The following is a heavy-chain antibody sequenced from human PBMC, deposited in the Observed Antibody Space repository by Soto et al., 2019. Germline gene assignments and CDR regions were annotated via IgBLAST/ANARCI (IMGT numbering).Heavy chain of an antibody. CDR1: GFTFSSYA. CDR2: ISYDGSNK. V-gene: IGHV3-30-3*01. CDR3: ARDWGAQQLYGMDV. D-gene: IGHD6-13*01. J-gene: IGHJ6*02. Sequence: QVQLVESGGGVVQPGRSLRLSRAASGFTFSSYAMHWVRQAPGKGLEWAAVISYDGSNKYYADSVKGRFTISRDNSKNTLYLQMNSLRAEDTAVYYCARDWGAQQLYGMDVWGQGTTVTVSS.